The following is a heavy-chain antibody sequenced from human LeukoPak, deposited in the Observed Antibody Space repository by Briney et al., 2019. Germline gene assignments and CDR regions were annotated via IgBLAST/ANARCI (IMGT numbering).Heavy chain of an antibody. J-gene: IGHJ4*02. V-gene: IGHV3-30*04. CDR1: GFTFSSYA. Sequence: PSGGSLRLSCAASGFTFSSYAMHWVRQAPGKGLEWVAVISYDGSNKYYADSVKGRFTISRDNSKNTLYLQMNSLRAEDTAVYYCARDGEEMATMYFDYWGQGTLVTVSS. CDR2: ISYDGSNK. CDR3: ARDGEEMATMYFDY. D-gene: IGHD5-24*01.